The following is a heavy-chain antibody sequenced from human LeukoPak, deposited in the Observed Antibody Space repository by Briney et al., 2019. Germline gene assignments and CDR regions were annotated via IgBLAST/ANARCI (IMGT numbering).Heavy chain of an antibody. J-gene: IGHJ3*02. CDR3: AKDEIPRNKLYDAFDI. CDR2: IGGTVSDT. CDR1: RFTFIDFA. D-gene: IGHD1/OR15-1a*01. V-gene: IGHV3-23*01. Sequence: GRSLRLSCAASRFTFIDFAMSWVRHAPRKGLEWVSTIGGTVSDTYYADSAKSRFTISRDNSKNTLYLQMNSLRAEDTAVYYCAKDEIPRNKLYDAFDIWGQGTKVTVSS.